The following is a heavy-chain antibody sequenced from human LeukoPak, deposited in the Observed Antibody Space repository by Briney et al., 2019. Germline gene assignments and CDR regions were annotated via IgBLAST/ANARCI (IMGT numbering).Heavy chain of an antibody. CDR1: GGTFSSYA. CDR2: IIPIFGTA. J-gene: IGHJ5*02. CDR3: ARVPLGIAVAAENWFDP. D-gene: IGHD6-19*01. V-gene: IGHV1-69*13. Sequence: GASVKVSCKASGGTFSSYAISWVRQAPGQGLEWMGGIIPIFGTANYAQKFQGRVTITADESTSTAYMELSSLRSEDTAVYYCARVPLGIAVAAENWFDPWGQGTLVTVSS.